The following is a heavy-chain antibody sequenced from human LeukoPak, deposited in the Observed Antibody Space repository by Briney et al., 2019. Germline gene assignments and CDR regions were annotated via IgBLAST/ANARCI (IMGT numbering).Heavy chain of an antibody. V-gene: IGHV1-8*01. CDR3: ASGAVEDY. D-gene: IGHD6-19*01. J-gene: IGHJ4*02. Sequence: VASVKVSCKASGYTFTSYDINWVRQAPGQGLEWMGWMNPNSGNTDYAQKFQGRVTMTRNTSISTAYMELSSLRSEDTAVYYCASGAVEDYWGQGTLVTVSS. CDR1: GYTFTSYD. CDR2: MNPNSGNT.